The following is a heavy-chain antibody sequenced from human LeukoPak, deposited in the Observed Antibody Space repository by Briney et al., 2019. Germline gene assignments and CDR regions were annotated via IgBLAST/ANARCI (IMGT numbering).Heavy chain of an antibody. Sequence: KSSETLSLTCTVSGGSISSYYWSWIRQPAGKGLEWIGRIYTSGSTNYNPSLKSRVTMSVDTSKNQFSLKLSSVTAADTAVYYCARYYYDSSGSNSGMDVWGQGTTVTVSS. CDR1: GGSISSYY. CDR3: ARYYYDSSGSNSGMDV. CDR2: IYTSGST. J-gene: IGHJ6*02. V-gene: IGHV4-4*07. D-gene: IGHD3-22*01.